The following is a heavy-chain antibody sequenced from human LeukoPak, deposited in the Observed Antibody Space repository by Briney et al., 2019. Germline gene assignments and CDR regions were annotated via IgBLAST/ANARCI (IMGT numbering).Heavy chain of an antibody. CDR1: GGFISSGGYS. CDR3: ASEVWYFASGTYYNGAFDI. Sequence: SETLSLTCAVSGGFISSGGYSWSWIRQPPGKGLEWIGRIYTSGTPNYNPSLKSRLTMSVDTSRNQFSLKLTSVTAADTAVYFCASEVWYFASGTYYNGAFDIWGQGTTVTVSS. J-gene: IGHJ3*02. CDR2: IYTSGTP. D-gene: IGHD3-10*01. V-gene: IGHV4-61*02.